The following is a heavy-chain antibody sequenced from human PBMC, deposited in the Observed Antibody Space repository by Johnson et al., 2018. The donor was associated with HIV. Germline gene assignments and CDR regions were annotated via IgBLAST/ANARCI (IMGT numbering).Heavy chain of an antibody. Sequence: VQLVESGGGVVQPGRSLRLSCAASGFIFSNYDMHWVRQPTGKGLEWVSGIGTAGDTYYADSVKGRFTISRDNSKNTLYLQMNSLRGEDTALYYCARAGGAVRVNGFDMWGQGTMVTVSS. CDR2: IGTAGDT. CDR3: ARAGGAVRVNGFDM. CDR1: GFIFSNYD. V-gene: IGHV3-13*01. J-gene: IGHJ3*02. D-gene: IGHD6-19*01.